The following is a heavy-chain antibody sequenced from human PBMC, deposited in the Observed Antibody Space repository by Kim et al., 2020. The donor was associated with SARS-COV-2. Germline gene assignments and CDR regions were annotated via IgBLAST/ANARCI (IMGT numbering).Heavy chain of an antibody. J-gene: IGHJ4*02. V-gene: IGHV4-34*01. CDR2: INHSGST. D-gene: IGHD2-21*01. Sequence: SETLSLTCAVYGGSFSGYYWSWIRQPPGKGLEWIGEINHSGSTNYNPSLKSRVTISVDTSKNQFSLKLSSVTAADRAVYYCARHILGVNVFDYWGEGTLV. CDR3: ARHILGVNVFDY. CDR1: GGSFSGYY.